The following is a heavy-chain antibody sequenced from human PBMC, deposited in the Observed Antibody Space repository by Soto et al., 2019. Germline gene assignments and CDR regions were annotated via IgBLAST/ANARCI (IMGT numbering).Heavy chain of an antibody. CDR2: INHSGST. D-gene: IGHD2-2*01. J-gene: IGHJ6*02. Sequence: SETLSLTCAVYGGSFSGYYWSWIRQPPGKGLEWIGEINHSGSTNYNPSLKSRVTISVDTSKNQFSLKLSSVTAADTAVYYCARANLGYCSSTSCRDYYYGMDVWGQGTTVTVSS. CDR1: GGSFSGYY. V-gene: IGHV4-34*01. CDR3: ARANLGYCSSTSCRDYYYGMDV.